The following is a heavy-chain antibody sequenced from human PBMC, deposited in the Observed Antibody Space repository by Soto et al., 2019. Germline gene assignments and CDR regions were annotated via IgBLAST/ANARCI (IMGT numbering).Heavy chain of an antibody. Sequence: SETLSLTCTVSGGSISSYYWSWIRQPPGKGLEWIGYIYYSGSTNYNPSLKSRVTISVDTSKNQFSLKLSSVTAADTAVYYCARLLSPLYDSFWGIYLFYGAFDIGGQGTMATVPS. V-gene: IGHV4-59*01. CDR3: ARLLSPLYDSFWGIYLFYGAFDI. CDR1: GGSISSYY. D-gene: IGHD3-16*02. CDR2: IYYSGST. J-gene: IGHJ3*02.